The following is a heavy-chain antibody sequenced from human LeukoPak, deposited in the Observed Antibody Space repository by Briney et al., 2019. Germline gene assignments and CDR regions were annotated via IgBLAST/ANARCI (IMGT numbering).Heavy chain of an antibody. CDR2: INFNTGET. J-gene: IGHJ4*02. Sequence: ASVKVSCKASGYTFTGYYFHWMRQAPGQGLERMGWINFNTGETRYRQKFQGRVTMNRDTSISTAYMELIRLTSEDTAVYYCARDTAGNTFDYWGQGTLVAVSS. D-gene: IGHD1-1*01. V-gene: IGHV1-2*02. CDR1: GYTFTGYY. CDR3: ARDTAGNTFDY.